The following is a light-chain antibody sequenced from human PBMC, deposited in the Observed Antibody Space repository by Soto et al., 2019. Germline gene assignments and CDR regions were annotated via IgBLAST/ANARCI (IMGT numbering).Light chain of an antibody. CDR3: SSYTSSSTGV. Sequence: QSALTQPASVSGSPGQSITISCTGTSSDVGGYNYVSWYQQHPGKAPKLMIYEVSNRPSGVSNRFSGSKSGNTASLTISGLRAEDEAAYYCSSYTSSSTGVFGGGTKLTVL. V-gene: IGLV2-14*01. J-gene: IGLJ3*02. CDR2: EVS. CDR1: SSDVGGYNY.